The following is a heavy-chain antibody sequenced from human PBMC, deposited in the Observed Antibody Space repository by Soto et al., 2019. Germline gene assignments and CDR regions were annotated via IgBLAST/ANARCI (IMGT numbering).Heavy chain of an antibody. CDR3: AKGGGGYGSGSYPFWY. D-gene: IGHD3-10*01. CDR2: ISSSGGST. CDR1: GFTFSSYA. Sequence: EVQLLESGGGLVQPGGSLRLSCAASGFTFSSYAMSWVRQAPGKGLEWVSGISSSGGSTYYADSVKGRFTISRDNSKNTLYLQMNSLRAEDTAVYYCAKGGGGYGSGSYPFWYWGQGTLVTVSS. V-gene: IGHV3-23*01. J-gene: IGHJ4*02.